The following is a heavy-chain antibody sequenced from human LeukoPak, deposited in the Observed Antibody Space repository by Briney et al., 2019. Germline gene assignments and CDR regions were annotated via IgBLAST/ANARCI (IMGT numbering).Heavy chain of an antibody. Sequence: KPSETLSLTCTVSGGSINSGTFYWGWIRQPPGKGLEWIGSMYYDGSSYYNPSLKSRVTTSVDTSKNQFSLKLSSVTAADTAVYYCARGPRKYSSGWKRYSMIKAGGPQDAFDIWGQGTMVTVSS. CDR1: GGSINSGTFY. CDR3: ARGPRKYSSGWKRYSMIKAGGPQDAFDI. J-gene: IGHJ3*02. V-gene: IGHV4-39*01. CDR2: MYYDGSS. D-gene: IGHD6-19*01.